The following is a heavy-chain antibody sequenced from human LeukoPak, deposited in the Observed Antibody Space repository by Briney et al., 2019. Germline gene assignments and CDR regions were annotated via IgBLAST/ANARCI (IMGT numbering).Heavy chain of an antibody. CDR1: GGSISGYY. CDR2: IYYSGST. J-gene: IGHJ4*02. Sequence: SETLSLTCAVSGGSISGYYWSWIRQSPDKGLEWIGYIYYSGSTNYNPSLKSRVTISVDTSKNQFSLKLSSVTAADTAVYYCARPPQNYYDSSGYYYWGQGTLVTVSS. V-gene: IGHV4-59*08. CDR3: ARPPQNYYDSSGYYY. D-gene: IGHD3-22*01.